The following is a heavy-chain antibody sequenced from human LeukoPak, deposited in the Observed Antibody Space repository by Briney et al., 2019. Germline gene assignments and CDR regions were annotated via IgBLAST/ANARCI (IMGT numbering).Heavy chain of an antibody. CDR3: ASRNSSGYYDIAFDI. J-gene: IGHJ3*02. CDR1: GGSISSYY. D-gene: IGHD3-22*01. V-gene: IGHV4-59*08. CDR2: IYYSGST. Sequence: PSETLSLTCTVSGGSISSYYWSWIRQPPGKGLEWIGYIYYSGSTNYNPSLKSRVTISVDTSKNQFSLKLSSVTAADTAVYYCASRNSSGYYDIAFDIWGQGTMVTVSS.